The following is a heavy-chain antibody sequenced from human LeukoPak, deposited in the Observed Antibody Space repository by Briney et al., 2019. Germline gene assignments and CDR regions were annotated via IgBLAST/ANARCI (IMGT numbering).Heavy chain of an antibody. CDR1: GGSISSYY. Sequence: SETLSLTCTVSGGSISSYYWSWIRQPPGKGLEWIGYIYTSGSTNYNPSLKSRVTISVDTSKNQFSLKLSSVTAANTAVYYWAGGFTMVRGVDHDSYMDVWGKGTTVTVSS. V-gene: IGHV4-4*09. CDR3: AGGFTMVRGVDHDSYMDV. CDR2: IYTSGST. J-gene: IGHJ6*03. D-gene: IGHD3-10*01.